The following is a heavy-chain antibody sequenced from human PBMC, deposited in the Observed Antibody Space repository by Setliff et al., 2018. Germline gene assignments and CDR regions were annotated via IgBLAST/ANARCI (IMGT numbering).Heavy chain of an antibody. CDR1: GGSISSSSYY. CDR3: ARAKGYCSSTSCRIYYFDY. Sequence: LSLTCTVSGGSISSSSYYWGWIRQPPGKGLEWIGSIYYSGSTYYNPSLKSRVTISVDTSKNQFSLKLSSVAAADTAVYYCARAKGYCSSTSCRIYYFDYWGQGTLVTVSS. D-gene: IGHD2-2*01. J-gene: IGHJ4*02. V-gene: IGHV4-39*07. CDR2: IYYSGST.